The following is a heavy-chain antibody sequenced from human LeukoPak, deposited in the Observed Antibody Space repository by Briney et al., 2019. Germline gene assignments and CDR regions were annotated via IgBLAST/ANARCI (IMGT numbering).Heavy chain of an antibody. D-gene: IGHD3-22*01. V-gene: IGHV4-34*01. CDR3: ARGPHTGVNYYDSSAYYY. CDR1: GGSFSGYY. Sequence: PSETLSLTCAVYGGSFSGYYWSWIRQPPGKGLEWIGEITDSGSTNYNPSLKSRVTISVDTSKNQFSLKLSSVTAADTAVYYCARGPHTGVNYYDSSAYYYWGQGTLVTVCS. J-gene: IGHJ4*02. CDR2: ITDSGST.